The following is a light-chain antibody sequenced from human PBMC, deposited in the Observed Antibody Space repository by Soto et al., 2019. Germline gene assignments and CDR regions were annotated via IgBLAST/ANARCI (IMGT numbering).Light chain of an antibody. J-gene: IGKJ4*01. CDR3: QQSYSSHT. CDR2: SAS. V-gene: IGKV1-39*01. Sequence: DIQMTQSPSSLSASVGDRVTISCRASQSISTFLSWYQQKPGKAPNLLIYSASTLQSGVPSRFSGSGSGTHFTLTISSLQPEDSATYYCQQSYSSHTFGGGTKV. CDR1: QSISTF.